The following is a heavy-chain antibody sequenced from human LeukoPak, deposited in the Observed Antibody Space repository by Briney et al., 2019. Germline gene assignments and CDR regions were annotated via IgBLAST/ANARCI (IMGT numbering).Heavy chain of an antibody. CDR1: GYTFTSYD. D-gene: IGHD2-15*01. CDR3: ARVGGYCSGGSCRTSYAFDI. J-gene: IGHJ3*02. V-gene: IGHV1-8*03. CDR2: MNPNSGNT. Sequence: ASVKVSCKASGYTFTSYDINWVRQATGQGLEWMGWMNPNSGNTGYAQKFQGRVTITRNTSISTAYMELSSLRSEDTAVYYCARVGGYCSGGSCRTSYAFDIWGQGTMVTVSS.